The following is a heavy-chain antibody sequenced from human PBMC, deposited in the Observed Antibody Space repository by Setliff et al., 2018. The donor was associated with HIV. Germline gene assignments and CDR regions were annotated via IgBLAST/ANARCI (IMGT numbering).Heavy chain of an antibody. V-gene: IGHV4-38-2*01. CDR2: IYHSGST. J-gene: IGHJ5*02. CDR1: GYSLTSGYY. D-gene: IGHD2-21*02. CDR3: ASAGPYCGDDCPYNWLTP. Sequence: SETLSLTCGVSGYSLTSGYYWGWIRQPPGKGLEWIGSIYHSGSTYYNPSLKSRVTISVDTSKNLFSLTLRSVTAADTAVYYCASAGPYCGDDCPYNWLTPWGQGTLVTVSS.